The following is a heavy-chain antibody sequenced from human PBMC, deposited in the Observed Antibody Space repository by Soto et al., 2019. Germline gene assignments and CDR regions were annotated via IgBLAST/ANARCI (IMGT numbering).Heavy chain of an antibody. CDR2: IYNSGGT. Sequence: SETLSLTCNVSGDSIINYYWTWIRQPPGKGLEWIGYIYNSGGTKYNPSLKSRATMSIDTSKNHFSLNLKSVTAADTAVYYCARAITGRPDLFDYWGQGALVTVSS. V-gene: IGHV4-59*01. J-gene: IGHJ4*02. CDR3: ARAITGRPDLFDY. CDR1: GDSIINYY. D-gene: IGHD6-6*01.